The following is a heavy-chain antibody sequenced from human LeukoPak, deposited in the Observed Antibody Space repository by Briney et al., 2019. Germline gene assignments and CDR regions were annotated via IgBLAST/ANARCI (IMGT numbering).Heavy chain of an antibody. V-gene: IGHV3-7*01. Sequence: GGSLRLSCAASGFTFSSYWMSWVRQAPGKGLEWVANIKQDGSEKYYVDSVKGRFTISRDNAKNSLYLQMNSLRAEDTAVYYCARDQKSSELWFDGRYYYYGMDVWGQGTTVTVSS. J-gene: IGHJ6*02. CDR1: GFTFSSYW. CDR2: IKQDGSEK. D-gene: IGHD5-18*01. CDR3: ARDQKSSELWFDGRYYYYGMDV.